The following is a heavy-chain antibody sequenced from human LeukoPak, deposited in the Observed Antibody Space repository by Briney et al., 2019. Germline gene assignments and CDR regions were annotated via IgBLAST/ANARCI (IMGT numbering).Heavy chain of an antibody. CDR1: GGSISSSSYY. CDR2: INHSGST. CDR3: ARTATDNVNGGAFDI. Sequence: NPSETLSLTCTVSGGSISSSSYYWSWIRQPPGKGLEWIGEINHSGSTNYNPSLKSRVTISVDTSKNQFSLKLSSVTAADTAVYYCARTATDNVNGGAFDIWGQGTMVTVSS. D-gene: IGHD7-27*01. V-gene: IGHV4-39*07. J-gene: IGHJ3*02.